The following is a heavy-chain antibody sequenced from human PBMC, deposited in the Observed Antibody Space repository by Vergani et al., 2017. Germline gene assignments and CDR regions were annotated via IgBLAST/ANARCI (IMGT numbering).Heavy chain of an antibody. D-gene: IGHD1-1*01. CDR1: GFTFSSHG. CDR2: IWYDGSNK. J-gene: IGHJ5*01. CDR3: ARGGNEKRLDS. Sequence: QVQLVESEGGVVQPGRSLTLSCVASGFTFSSHGMHWVRQAPGKGLEWVAVIWYDGSNKYYGDSVKGRFTISRDNSKNTLYLQMNSLRVGDTAVYYCARGGNEKRLDSWGQGTLVTVSS. V-gene: IGHV3-33*01.